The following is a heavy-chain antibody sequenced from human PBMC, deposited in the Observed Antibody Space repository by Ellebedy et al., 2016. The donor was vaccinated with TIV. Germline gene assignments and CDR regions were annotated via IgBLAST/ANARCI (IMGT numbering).Heavy chain of an antibody. CDR3: ARASAGLDY. D-gene: IGHD6-13*01. V-gene: IGHV3-13*01. CDR1: GFTFSSHD. Sequence: PGGSLRLSCAASGFTFSSHDLPWVRQGTGKGLELVSAIGSAGDTSYSGSVKGRFTISRENGKNSVYLQMNSLRAEETAVYYCARASAGLDYWGQGTLVTVSS. J-gene: IGHJ4*02. CDR2: IGSAGDT.